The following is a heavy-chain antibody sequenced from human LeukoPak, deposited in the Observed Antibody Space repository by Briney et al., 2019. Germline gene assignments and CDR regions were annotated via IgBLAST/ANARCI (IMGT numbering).Heavy chain of an antibody. CDR3: AKDVMHYGSGRPFYMDV. CDR1: GFTVSSFE. V-gene: IGHV3-30*02. D-gene: IGHD3-10*01. Sequence: GGSLRLSCEASGFTVSSFEINWVRQAPAKGLEWMSFIRYNGKDTYYADSVKGRFTIFRDNSKNTLFLQMNSLTSEDTAVYYCAKDVMHYGSGRPFYMDVWGKGTTVTISS. CDR2: IRYNGKDT. J-gene: IGHJ6*03.